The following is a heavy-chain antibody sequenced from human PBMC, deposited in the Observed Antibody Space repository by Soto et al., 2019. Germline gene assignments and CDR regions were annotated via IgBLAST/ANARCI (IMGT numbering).Heavy chain of an antibody. CDR3: AHGDCLWESVYYFDY. D-gene: IGHD2-21*01. V-gene: IGHV2-5*02. CDR1: GFSLSSSAVD. J-gene: IGHJ4*02. CDR2: IYWDNNK. Sequence: QITLKESGPTLVKPTQTLTLTCTFSGFSLSSSAVDVGWIRQPPGKALEWLALIYWDNNKDYSPSLKSRLTITKDTSKNQVVLTMTDMDHVDTATYYCAHGDCLWESVYYFDYWGQGSLVTVSS.